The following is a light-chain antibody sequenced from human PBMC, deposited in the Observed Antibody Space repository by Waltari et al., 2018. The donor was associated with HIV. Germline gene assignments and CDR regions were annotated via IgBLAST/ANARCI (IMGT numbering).Light chain of an antibody. Sequence: QPALTQPAAVPESPGQTITISRTGPTRDAGGYNYISWVPQRPGPAPNLSIYDVTHRPSGVSNRFSGSKSANTASLTISGLQVEDEGDYYCTSFRPTSAPVVFGGGTKLTVL. CDR3: TSFRPTSAPVV. V-gene: IGLV2-14*01. CDR2: DVT. J-gene: IGLJ2*01. CDR1: TRDAGGYNY.